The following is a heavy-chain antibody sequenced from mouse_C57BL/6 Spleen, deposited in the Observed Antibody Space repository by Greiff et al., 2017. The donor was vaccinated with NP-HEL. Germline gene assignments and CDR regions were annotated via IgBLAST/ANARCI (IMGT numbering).Heavy chain of an antibody. Sequence: QVQLQQPGAELVKPGASVKMSCKASGYTFTSYWITWVKQRPGQGLEWIGDIYPGSGSTNYNEKFKSKATLTVDTSSSTAYMQLSSLTSEDSAVYYCAVSDSGNGGRSYFDYWGQGTTLTVSS. CDR1: GYTFTSYW. D-gene: IGHD1-3*01. CDR3: AVSDSGNGGRSYFDY. CDR2: IYPGSGST. J-gene: IGHJ2*01. V-gene: IGHV1-55*01.